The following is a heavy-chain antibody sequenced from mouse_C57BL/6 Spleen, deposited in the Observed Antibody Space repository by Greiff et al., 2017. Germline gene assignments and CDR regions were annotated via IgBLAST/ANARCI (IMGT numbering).Heavy chain of an antibody. D-gene: IGHD1-1*01. Sequence: VQLQQSGPELVKPGASVKISCKASGYSFTSYYIHWVKQRPGQGLEWIGWIYPGSGNTKYNEKFKGKATLTADTSSSTAYMQLSSLTSEDSAVYYCARGDYGSSLLDYWGQGTTLTVSS. V-gene: IGHV1-66*01. CDR2: IYPGSGNT. CDR1: GYSFTSYY. J-gene: IGHJ2*01. CDR3: ARGDYGSSLLDY.